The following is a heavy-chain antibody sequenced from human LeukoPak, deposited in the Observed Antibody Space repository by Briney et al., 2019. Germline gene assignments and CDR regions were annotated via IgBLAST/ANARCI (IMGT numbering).Heavy chain of an antibody. J-gene: IGHJ5*02. D-gene: IGHD4-17*01. CDR1: GFTFSSYW. V-gene: IGHV3-74*01. CDR2: INSDGSST. CDR3: ARSRDYGDGRIGSYWFDP. Sequence: GGSMRLSSAAYGFTFSSYWMHWDRQAQGKGLVWVSRINSDGSSTSYADSVKGRFTISRDNAKNTLYLQMNSLRAEDTAAYYCARSRDYGDGRIGSYWFDPWGQGTLVTVSS.